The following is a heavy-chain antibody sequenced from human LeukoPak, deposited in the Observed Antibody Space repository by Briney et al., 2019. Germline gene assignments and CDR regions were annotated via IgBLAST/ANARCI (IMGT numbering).Heavy chain of an antibody. CDR2: MKQDGSEK. D-gene: IGHD6-19*01. J-gene: IGHJ4*02. CDR1: GFTFSTYW. Sequence: PGGSLRLSCAASGFTFSTYWMTWVRQAPGKGLEWVANMKQDGSEKFYVDSVKGRFTTSRDNAKNSLYLQMNSLRAEDTAVYYCARTEQWLVEGAFDYWGQGTLVTVSS. V-gene: IGHV3-7*01. CDR3: ARTEQWLVEGAFDY.